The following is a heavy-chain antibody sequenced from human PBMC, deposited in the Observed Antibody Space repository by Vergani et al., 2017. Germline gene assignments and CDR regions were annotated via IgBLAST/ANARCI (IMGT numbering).Heavy chain of an antibody. J-gene: IGHJ4*02. D-gene: IGHD1-26*01. CDR2: LVPMFGTS. V-gene: IGHV1-69*06. Sequence: QVQLVQSGAKVKRPGSSVKVSCKTSGGTFSSYAISWVRQAPGQVLEWMGGLVPMFGTSDYAQKFQGRVTITADKSTSTAYMELSSLRAEDTAVYYCARDLAWGLGAVDYWGQGTLVTVSS. CDR3: ARDLAWGLGAVDY. CDR1: GGTFSSYA.